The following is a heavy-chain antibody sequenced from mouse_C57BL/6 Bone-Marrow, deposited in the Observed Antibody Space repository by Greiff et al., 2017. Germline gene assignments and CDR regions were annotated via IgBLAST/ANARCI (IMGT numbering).Heavy chain of an antibody. D-gene: IGHD1-1*01. V-gene: IGHV5-16*01. CDR3: ARDGDYGSSYVFDY. J-gene: IGHJ2*01. Sequence: LVESEGGLVQPGSSMKLSCTASGFTFSDYYMAWVRQVPEKGLEWVANINYDGSSTYYLDSLTSRFIISRENEKNILYLQMSSLKSEDTATYYCARDGDYGSSYVFDYWGQGTTLTVSS. CDR2: INYDGSST. CDR1: GFTFSDYY.